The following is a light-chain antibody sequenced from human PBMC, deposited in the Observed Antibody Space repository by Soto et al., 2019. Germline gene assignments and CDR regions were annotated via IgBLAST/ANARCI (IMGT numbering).Light chain of an antibody. V-gene: IGLV2-8*01. CDR2: EVT. CDR1: SSDVGGYNY. J-gene: IGLJ3*02. Sequence: QSALTQPPSASGSPGQSVAISCTGTSSDVGGYNYVSWYQQHPGKAPKLMIYEVTKRPSGVPDRFSGSKSGNTASLTVSVLQAEDEADYYCTSYAGSNTFVVYGGGTKVTV. CDR3: TSYAGSNTFVV.